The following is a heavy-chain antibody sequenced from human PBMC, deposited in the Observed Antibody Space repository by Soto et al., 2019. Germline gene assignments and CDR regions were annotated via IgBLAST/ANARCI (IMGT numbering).Heavy chain of an antibody. CDR2: INPNSGGT. D-gene: IGHD3-22*01. V-gene: IGHV1-2*04. J-gene: IGHJ6*02. CDR1: GYTFTGYY. Sequence: ASVKVSCKASGYTFTGYYMHWVRQAPGQGLEWMGWINPNSGGTNYAQKFQGWVTMTRDTSISTAYMELSRLRSDDTAVYYCAVSNSRVYYYGMDVWGQGTTVTVYS. CDR3: AVSNSRVYYYGMDV.